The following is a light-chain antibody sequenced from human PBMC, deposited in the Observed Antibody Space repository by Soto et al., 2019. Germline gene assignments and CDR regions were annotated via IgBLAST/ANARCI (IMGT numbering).Light chain of an antibody. CDR2: DAS. CDR3: QQRGNWPLT. CDR1: QSVSRY. Sequence: EIVLTQSPATLSLSPGERATLSCRASQSVSRYLAWYQQKPGQAPRLLIYDASNRATGIPARFSGSGSGTDFILTISSLEPEDFAVYYCQQRGNWPLTFGGGTKVEIK. J-gene: IGKJ4*01. V-gene: IGKV3-11*01.